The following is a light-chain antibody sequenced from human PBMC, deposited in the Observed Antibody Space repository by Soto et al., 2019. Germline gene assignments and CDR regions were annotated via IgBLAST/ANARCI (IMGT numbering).Light chain of an antibody. CDR3: QKYNSAPQT. V-gene: IGKV1-27*01. Sequence: DIQMNQSPSSLSASVGDRVTITCRASQGIGNYLAWYQQKPGRVPKLLIHAATTLQSGVPSRFSGSGTGTDFTLTISSLQPEDAAIYFCQKYNSAPQTFGQGTKVDIK. CDR2: AAT. CDR1: QGIGNY. J-gene: IGKJ1*01.